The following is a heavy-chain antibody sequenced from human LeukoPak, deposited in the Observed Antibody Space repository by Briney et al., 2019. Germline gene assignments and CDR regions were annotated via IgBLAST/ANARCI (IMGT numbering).Heavy chain of an antibody. V-gene: IGHV3-66*01. J-gene: IGHJ4*02. CDR1: GFTVNSNF. CDR3: ARSTAGRTPFDY. D-gene: IGHD6-6*01. CDR2: IYSGDNT. Sequence: PGGSLRLSCAASGFTVNSNFMSWVRQAPGKGLEWVSVIYSGDNTDYADSVKGRFTISRDNSKNILYLQLNSLRAEDTAVYYCARSTAGRTPFDYWGQGALVTVSS.